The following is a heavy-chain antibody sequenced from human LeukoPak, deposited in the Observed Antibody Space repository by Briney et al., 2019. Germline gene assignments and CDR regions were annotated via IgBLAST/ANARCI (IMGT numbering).Heavy chain of an antibody. CDR2: ISYDGSNK. CDR3: VKGNNYDSSGYQFDY. CDR1: GFIFSNYA. V-gene: IGHV3-30*14. D-gene: IGHD3-22*01. J-gene: IGHJ4*02. Sequence: PGGSLRLSCAASGFIFSNYAMHWVRQAPGKGLEWVAVISYDGSNKYCADSVKGRFTISRDNSKNTLYLQMSSLRAEDTAVYYCVKGNNYDSSGYQFDYWGQGTLVTVSS.